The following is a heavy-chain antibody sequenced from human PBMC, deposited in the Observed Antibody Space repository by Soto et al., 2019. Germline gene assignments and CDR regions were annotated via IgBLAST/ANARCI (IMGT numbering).Heavy chain of an antibody. J-gene: IGHJ4*02. D-gene: IGHD4-17*01. CDR2: IYSIGST. CDR1: GFTVSCNF. Sequence: EVQLVESGGGLVQPGGSLRLSCAASGFTVSCNFMSWVRQAPGKGLEWVSVIYSIGSTYYADSVKGRFTVSRDSSKNTLYLQMNSLRAEDTAVYYCARDRDYGGFDYWGQGTLVTVSS. CDR3: ARDRDYGGFDY. V-gene: IGHV3-66*01.